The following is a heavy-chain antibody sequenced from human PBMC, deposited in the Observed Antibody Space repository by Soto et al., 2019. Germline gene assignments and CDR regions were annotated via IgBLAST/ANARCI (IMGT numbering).Heavy chain of an antibody. J-gene: IGHJ5*02. CDR3: ARDTVAAAGWNWFDP. Sequence: SETLSLTCTVSGGSINSYWWNWIRQSPGKGLEWIGHIYNSGNTNYNPSLKSRVTISVDTSKNQFSLKLNSVTAADTAVYYFARDTVAAAGWNWFDPWGQGTLVTVSS. CDR1: GGSINSYW. D-gene: IGHD6-13*01. CDR2: IYNSGNT. V-gene: IGHV4-59*01.